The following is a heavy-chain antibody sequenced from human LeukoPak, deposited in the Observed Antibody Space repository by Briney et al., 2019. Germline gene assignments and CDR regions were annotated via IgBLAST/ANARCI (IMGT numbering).Heavy chain of an antibody. Sequence: SETLSLTCTVSGYSISSGYYWGWIRQPPGKGLEWIGSIYYSGSTYYNPSLKSRVTISVDTSKNQFSLKLSSVTAADTAVYYCARHGMAGYCSSTSCYPGNWFDPWGQGTLVTVSP. CDR3: ARHGMAGYCSSTSCYPGNWFDP. D-gene: IGHD2-2*01. CDR1: GYSISSGYY. J-gene: IGHJ5*02. CDR2: IYYSGST. V-gene: IGHV4-38-2*02.